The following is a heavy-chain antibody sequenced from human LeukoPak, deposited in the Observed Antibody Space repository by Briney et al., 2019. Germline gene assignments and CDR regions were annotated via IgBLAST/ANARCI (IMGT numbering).Heavy chain of an antibody. Sequence: PSETLSLTCAVYGGSFSDYYWSWIRQPPGKGLEWIGEINHSGGTKYNPSLKSRVTISVDTSKNQFSLKLSSVTAADTAVYYCARGLRGYSYGFGVWFDPWGQGTLVTVSS. CDR1: GGSFSDYY. CDR2: INHSGGT. J-gene: IGHJ5*02. CDR3: ARGLRGYSYGFGVWFDP. D-gene: IGHD5-18*01. V-gene: IGHV4-34*01.